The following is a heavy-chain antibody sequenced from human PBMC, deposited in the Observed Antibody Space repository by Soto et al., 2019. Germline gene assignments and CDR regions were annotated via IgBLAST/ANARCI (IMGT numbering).Heavy chain of an antibody. V-gene: IGHV3-30-3*01. J-gene: IGHJ4*02. CDR1: GFSFSYYA. Sequence: GGSLRLSCVASGFSFSYYALHWVRQAPGKGLEWVAVISYDGSDQFYADSVKGRFTISRDNSKDTLFLQMNSLRGEDTAVYYCARDRRGDTTRVYYFDYWGQGTLVTV. CDR2: ISYDGSDQ. CDR3: ARDRRGDTTRVYYFDY. D-gene: IGHD2-2*01.